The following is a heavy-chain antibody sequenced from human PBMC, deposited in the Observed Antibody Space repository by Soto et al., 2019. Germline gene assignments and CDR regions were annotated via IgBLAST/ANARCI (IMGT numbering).Heavy chain of an antibody. CDR1: GFSFSGYA. J-gene: IGHJ4*02. V-gene: IGHV3-23*01. D-gene: IGHD2-15*01. CDR2: ISGSDGKT. CDR3: ARWSYLDY. Sequence: EVQLLESGGGLVQPGGSLRLSCAASGFSFSGYAMSWLRQAPGKGLEWVSTISGSDGKTFYADSVKGRFSISRDTSDNMLYLHMNSLREDDTAVYYCARWSYLDYWGQGARVTVSS.